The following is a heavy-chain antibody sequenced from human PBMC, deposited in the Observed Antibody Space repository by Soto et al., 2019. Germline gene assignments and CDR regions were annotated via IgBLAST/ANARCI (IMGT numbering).Heavy chain of an antibody. D-gene: IGHD3-16*01. CDR2: IEISGRAT. CDR1: GFSFSNYA. J-gene: IGHJ4*02. Sequence: EVQLLESGGGLVQPGGSLRPSAIASGFSFSNYALTWVRQVPGKGPEWVSSIEISGRATYSADAVKGRFTISRDDSKNAVYLQMNSLRGEDTAVYFCAKGDGGYFDHWGQGSLVTVSS. CDR3: AKGDGGYFDH. V-gene: IGHV3-23*05.